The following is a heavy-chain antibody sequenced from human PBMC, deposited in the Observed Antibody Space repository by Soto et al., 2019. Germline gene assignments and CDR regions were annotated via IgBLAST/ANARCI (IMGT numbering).Heavy chain of an antibody. J-gene: IGHJ6*02. CDR3: ARRGYGDPRGWYYGMDV. Sequence: ASVKVSCKASGYTFTGYYMHWVRQAPGQGLEWMGWINPNSGGTNYAQKFQGWVTMTRDTSISTAYMELSRLRSDDTAVYYCARRGYGDPRGWYYGMDVWGQGTTVTVS. D-gene: IGHD4-17*01. V-gene: IGHV1-2*04. CDR2: INPNSGGT. CDR1: GYTFTGYY.